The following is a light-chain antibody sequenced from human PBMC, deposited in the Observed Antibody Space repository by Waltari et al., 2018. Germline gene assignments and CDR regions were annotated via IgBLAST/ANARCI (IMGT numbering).Light chain of an antibody. CDR3: QTWDSATLV. J-gene: IGLJ2*01. CDR1: KLREKF. Sequence: SYELTQPPSVSVSPGQTARITCSGDKLREKFVCWFQQKPGQSPLQVMCEDEKRPSGISERFSASNSENTATLTISGTQAIDEADYYCQTWDSATLVFGGGTRLSV. CDR2: EDE. V-gene: IGLV3-1*01.